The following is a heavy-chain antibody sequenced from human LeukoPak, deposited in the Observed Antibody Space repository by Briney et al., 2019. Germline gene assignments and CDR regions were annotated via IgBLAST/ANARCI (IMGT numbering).Heavy chain of an antibody. V-gene: IGHV1-3*01. Sequence: ASVKVSCKASGYTFTSYGISWVRQAPGQGLEWMGWINAGNGNTKYSQKFQGRVTITRDTSASTAYMELSSLRSEDTAVYYCARGRDYGDPFDYWGQGTLVTVSS. D-gene: IGHD4-17*01. CDR3: ARGRDYGDPFDY. CDR1: GYTFTSYG. J-gene: IGHJ4*02. CDR2: INAGNGNT.